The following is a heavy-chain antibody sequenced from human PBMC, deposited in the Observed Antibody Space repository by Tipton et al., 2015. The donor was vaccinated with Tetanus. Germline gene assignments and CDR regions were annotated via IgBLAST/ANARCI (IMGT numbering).Heavy chain of an antibody. D-gene: IGHD2-2*01. J-gene: IGHJ4*02. V-gene: IGHV6-1*01. CDR2: TYYRSKWSN. Sequence: GLGKPSQNLSVTCVISGDRLSSDIAAWYWIRQSPSRGLEWLGRTYYRSKWSNDYAVSVKSRVTITSDTSKNQFSLQLGSVTPEDTAVYYCARGYAGGAWDVWGQGNLVTVSS. CDR3: ARGYAGGAWDV. CDR1: GDRLSSDIAA.